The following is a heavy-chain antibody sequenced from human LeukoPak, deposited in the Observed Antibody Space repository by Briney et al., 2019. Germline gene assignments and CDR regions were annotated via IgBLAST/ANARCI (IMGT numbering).Heavy chain of an antibody. CDR1: GFTFSSYA. D-gene: IGHD2-21*02. V-gene: IGHV3-23*01. CDR2: ISGSGGST. J-gene: IGHJ4*02. Sequence: GGSLRLSCAASGFTFSSYAMSWVRQAPGKGLEWVSAISGSGGSTYYADSVKGRFTISRDNSKNTLYLQMNSLRAEDTAVYYCAKAPLGVVTAMPKVTFDYWGQGTLVTVSS. CDR3: AKAPLGVVTAMPKVTFDY.